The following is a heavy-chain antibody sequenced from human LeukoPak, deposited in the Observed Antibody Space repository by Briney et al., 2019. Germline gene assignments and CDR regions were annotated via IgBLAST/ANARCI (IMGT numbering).Heavy chain of an antibody. CDR3: ARGSYSSSSFYFDY. D-gene: IGHD6-6*01. Sequence: SETLSLTCTVSGGSISNYYWSWIWQPPGKGLEWIGSIYYSGSTYYNPSLKSRVTISVDTSKNQFSLKLSSVTAADTAVYYCARGSYSSSSFYFDYWGQGTLVTVSS. V-gene: IGHV4-59*12. CDR2: IYYSGST. J-gene: IGHJ4*02. CDR1: GGSISNYY.